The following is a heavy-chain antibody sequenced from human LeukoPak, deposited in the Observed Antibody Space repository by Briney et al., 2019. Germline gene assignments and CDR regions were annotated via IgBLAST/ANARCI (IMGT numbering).Heavy chain of an antibody. CDR1: GYTFTTYD. CDR2: MDPNSGYT. D-gene: IGHD1-26*01. CDR3: ARVAGSIDY. Sequence: ASVKVSCKASGYTFTTYDINWVRQATGQGLEWMGWMDPNSGYTGYAQKFQGRVTITRDTSISTAYMELSSLRSEDTAVYYCARVAGSIDYWGQGTLVTVSS. J-gene: IGHJ4*02. V-gene: IGHV1-8*03.